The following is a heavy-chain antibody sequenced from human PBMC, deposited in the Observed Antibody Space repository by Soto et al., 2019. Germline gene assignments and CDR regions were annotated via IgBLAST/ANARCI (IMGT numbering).Heavy chain of an antibody. CDR1: GGSVNNADYF. CDR2: IYYSGST. Sequence: QVRLEESGPGLVKPSETLSLICSVSGGSVNNADYFWSWIRHHPENGLEWIGYIYYSGSTHYNPSFKPRATLSIDTSKNQFSLRLNSVTVADTAVYFCARDADYGGSRGGMDVWGRGTTVTVSS. CDR3: ARDADYGGSRGGMDV. J-gene: IGHJ6*02. V-gene: IGHV4-31*03. D-gene: IGHD4-17*01.